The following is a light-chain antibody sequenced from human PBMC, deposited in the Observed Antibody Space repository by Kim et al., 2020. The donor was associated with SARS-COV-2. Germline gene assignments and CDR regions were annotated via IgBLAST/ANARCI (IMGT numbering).Light chain of an antibody. V-gene: IGLV3-1*01. J-gene: IGLJ2*01. CDR2: QDT. CDR1: KLGDKY. Sequence: SYELTQPPSVSVSPGQTASITCSGDKLGDKYTCWYKQKPGQSPVLVIYQDTNRPSGIPERFSGSNSGNTATLTISGTQAVDEADYYCQAWDSSAVVFGGGTQLTVL. CDR3: QAWDSSAVV.